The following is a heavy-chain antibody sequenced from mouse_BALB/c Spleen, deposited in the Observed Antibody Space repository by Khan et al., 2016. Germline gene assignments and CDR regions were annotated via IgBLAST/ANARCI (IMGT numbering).Heavy chain of an antibody. J-gene: IGHJ4*01. CDR3: ARGVRRAIDY. V-gene: IGHV9-2-1*01. CDR1: GYTFTDYS. CDR2: INTETGEP. Sequence: QIQLVQSGPELKKPGETVKISCKASGYTFTDYSMHWVKQAPGKGLKWMGWINTETGEPTYADDFKGRFAFSLETSASTAYLQINNLKNDDTATYFCARGVRRAIDYWGQGTSVTVSS. D-gene: IGHD2-14*01.